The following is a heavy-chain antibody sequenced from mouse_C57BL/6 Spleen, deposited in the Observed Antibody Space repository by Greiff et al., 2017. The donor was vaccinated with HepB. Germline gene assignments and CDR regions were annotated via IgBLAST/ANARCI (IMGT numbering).Heavy chain of an antibody. V-gene: IGHV1-55*01. CDR2: IYPGSGST. Sequence: VQLQQPGAELVKPGASVKMSCKASGYTFTSYWITWVKQRPGQGLEWIGDIYPGSGSTNYNEKFKSKATLTVDTSSSTAYMQLRSLTSEDSAVYYCAREDWDPYYFDYWGQGTTLTVSS. D-gene: IGHD4-1*01. CDR1: GYTFTSYW. CDR3: AREDWDPYYFDY. J-gene: IGHJ2*01.